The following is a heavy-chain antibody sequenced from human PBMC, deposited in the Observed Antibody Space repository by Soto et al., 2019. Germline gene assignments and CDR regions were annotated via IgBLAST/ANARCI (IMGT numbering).Heavy chain of an antibody. Sequence: QLQLQESGPGLVKPSETLSLTCTVSGASISTLTYNWGWIRQPPGKGLEWIGNIYYSGSPYYNPSLNSRVTIPVDTSKNHFSLRLRSVTAADTARYFCARHTMTAVTTFDHWGQGTLVTVS. CDR1: GASISTLTYN. CDR3: ARHTMTAVTTFDH. V-gene: IGHV4-39*01. J-gene: IGHJ4*02. D-gene: IGHD4-17*01. CDR2: IYYSGSP.